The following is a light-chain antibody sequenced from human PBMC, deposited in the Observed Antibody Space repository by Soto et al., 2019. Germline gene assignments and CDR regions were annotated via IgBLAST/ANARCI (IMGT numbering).Light chain of an antibody. Sequence: QSALTQPASVSGSPGQSITISCTGSISDVGSYDLVSWYQQHPGKAPKLMIYQVSRRRSGVSIRFFGSKSGYTASLAISGLQHEDEADYYCSSYTSTPSYVCGTGTKVTV. CDR1: ISDVGSYDL. J-gene: IGLJ1*01. CDR2: QVS. CDR3: SSYTSTPSYV. V-gene: IGLV2-14*02.